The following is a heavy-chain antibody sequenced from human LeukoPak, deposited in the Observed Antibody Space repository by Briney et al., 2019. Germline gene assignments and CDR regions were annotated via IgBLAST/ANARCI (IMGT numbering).Heavy chain of an antibody. J-gene: IGHJ4*02. CDR1: GGTFSSYA. CDR2: IIPIFGTA. V-gene: IGHV1-69*13. D-gene: IGHD6-13*01. Sequence: GASVKVSCKASGGTFSSYAISWVRQAPGQGLEWMGGIIPIFGTANYAQKFQGRVTITADESTSTAYMELSSLRSEDTAVYYCAKRSYSSSWSFDYWGQGTLVTVSS. CDR3: AKRSYSSSWSFDY.